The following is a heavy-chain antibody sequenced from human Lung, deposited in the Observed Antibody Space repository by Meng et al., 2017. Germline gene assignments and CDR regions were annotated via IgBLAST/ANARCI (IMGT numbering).Heavy chain of an antibody. D-gene: IGHD3-10*01. Sequence: KVSCKGSGYTFSNYWIGWVRQMPGKGLEWMGMIHPRDSDTGYSPSFRGQVTISVDKSINTAYLQWRSLKASDTAMYYCAKYISGSYYWDAFGTWGQGTMVTVSS. CDR2: IHPRDSDT. J-gene: IGHJ3*02. V-gene: IGHV5-51*01. CDR1: GYTFSNYW. CDR3: AKYISGSYYWDAFGT.